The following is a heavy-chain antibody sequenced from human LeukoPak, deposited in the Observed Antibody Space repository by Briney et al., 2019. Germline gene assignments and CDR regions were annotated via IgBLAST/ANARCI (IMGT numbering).Heavy chain of an antibody. CDR2: ISYDGSNK. D-gene: IGHD6-19*01. CDR1: GFTFSSYA. J-gene: IGHJ3*01. CDR3: ARVFGQWLVSFDV. Sequence: GGSLRLSCAASGFTFSSYAMHWVRQAPGKGLEWVAVISYDGSNKYYADSVKGRFTISRDNAKNTLYLQMKSLRADDTAVYYCARVFGQWLVSFDVWGRGTMVTVSS. V-gene: IGHV3-30*04.